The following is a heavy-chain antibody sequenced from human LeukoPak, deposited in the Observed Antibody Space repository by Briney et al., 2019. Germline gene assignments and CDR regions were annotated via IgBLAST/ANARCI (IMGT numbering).Heavy chain of an antibody. D-gene: IGHD2-2*01. V-gene: IGHV1-69*01. CDR3: ARLPCSSTSCYFDY. J-gene: IGHJ4*02. CDR2: IIPIFGTA. CDR1: GGTFSSYA. Sequence: SVKVSCKASGGTFSSYATSWVRQAPGQGLEWMGGIIPIFGTANYAQKFQGRVTITADESTSTAYMELSSLRSEDTAVYYCARLPCSSTSCYFDYWGQGTLVTVSS.